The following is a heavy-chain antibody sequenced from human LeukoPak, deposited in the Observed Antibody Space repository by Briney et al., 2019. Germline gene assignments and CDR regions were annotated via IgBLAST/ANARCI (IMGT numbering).Heavy chain of an antibody. D-gene: IGHD6-13*01. CDR2: ISAYDGNT. Sequence: ASVKVSCKASGYTFTSYGTSWVRQAPGQGLEWMGWISAYDGNTNYAQKLQGRVTMTTDTSTSTAYMELRSLRSDDTAVYYCAKEAAAGTVFDYWGQGTLVTVSS. CDR3: AKEAAAGTVFDY. V-gene: IGHV1-18*01. J-gene: IGHJ4*02. CDR1: GYTFTSYG.